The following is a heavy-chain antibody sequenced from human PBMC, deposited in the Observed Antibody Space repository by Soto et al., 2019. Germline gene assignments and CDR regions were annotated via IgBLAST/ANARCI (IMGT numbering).Heavy chain of an antibody. J-gene: IGHJ3*01. D-gene: IGHD3-10*01. CDR1: GYSFAGYW. CDR3: ARLPGVRGVFDGFNV. CDR2: IYPGDSDT. V-gene: IGHV5-51*01. Sequence: GESLKISCKGSGYSFAGYWIGWVRQMPGKGLDWMGVIYPGDSDTRYSPSFHGQVTISADKSISTAYLQWSSLKASDTAMYFCARLPGVRGVFDGFNVWGQGAMVTVSS.